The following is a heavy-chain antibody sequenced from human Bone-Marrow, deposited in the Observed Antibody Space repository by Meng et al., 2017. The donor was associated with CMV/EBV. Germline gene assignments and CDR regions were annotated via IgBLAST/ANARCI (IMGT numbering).Heavy chain of an antibody. CDR1: LTASGVG. D-gene: IGHD6-13*01. J-gene: IGHJ4*02. Sequence: LTASGVGVAWIRQPPGKALEWLALIYWNDDKRYSPSLKSRLTITKDTSKNQVVLTKTNMDPVDTATYYCARSLEYSSSWYDPYFDYWGQGTLVTVSS. V-gene: IGHV2-5*01. CDR3: ARSLEYSSSWYDPYFDY. CDR2: IYWNDDK.